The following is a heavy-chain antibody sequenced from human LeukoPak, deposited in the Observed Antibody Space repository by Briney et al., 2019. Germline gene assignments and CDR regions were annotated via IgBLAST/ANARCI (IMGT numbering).Heavy chain of an antibody. D-gene: IGHD3-10*01. V-gene: IGHV3-30-3*01. Sequence: GGSLRLSCAASGFTFSSYAMHWVRQAPGKGLEWVAVISYDGSNKYYADSVKGRFTISRDNSKNTLYLQMNSLRAEDTAVYYCASWPGAWYGEDSWGQGTRVTVSS. J-gene: IGHJ4*02. CDR1: GFTFSSYA. CDR2: ISYDGSNK. CDR3: ASWPGAWYGEDS.